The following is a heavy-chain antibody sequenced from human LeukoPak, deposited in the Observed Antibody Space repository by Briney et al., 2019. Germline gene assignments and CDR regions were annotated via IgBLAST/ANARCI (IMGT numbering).Heavy chain of an antibody. CDR3: ARDHCSGTDCDYYYYYGMDV. CDR1: GGSISSSNW. Sequence: SGTLSLTCAVSGGSISSSNWWSWVRQPPGKGLEWIGEIYHSGSTNYSPSLKSRVTILIDKSKNQFSLKLSSATAADTAVYYCARDHCSGTDCDYYYYYGMDVWGQGTTVTVSS. V-gene: IGHV4-4*02. J-gene: IGHJ6*02. D-gene: IGHD2-2*01. CDR2: IYHSGST.